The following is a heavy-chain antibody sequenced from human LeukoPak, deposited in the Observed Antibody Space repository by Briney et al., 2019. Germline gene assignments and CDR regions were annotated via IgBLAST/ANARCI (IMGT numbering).Heavy chain of an antibody. CDR1: GFSFSSYG. V-gene: IGHV3-21*01. D-gene: IGHD5-18*01. J-gene: IGHJ4*02. CDR2: ISSSSSYI. CDR3: ARERGTIQLWYYFDF. Sequence: PRGSLRLSCAASGFSFSSYGMNWVRQAPGKGLEWVSSISSSSSYIYYADSVRGRFTTSRDDAENSLYLQMNSLRAEDTAVYYCARERGTIQLWYYFDFWGRGTLVTVSS.